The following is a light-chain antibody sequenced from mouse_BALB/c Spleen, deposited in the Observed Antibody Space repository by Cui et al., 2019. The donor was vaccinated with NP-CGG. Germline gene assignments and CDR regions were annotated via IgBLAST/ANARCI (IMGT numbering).Light chain of an antibody. CDR1: TGAVTTGNY. Sequence: QAVVPQKSALTTSPGETVTLTCRSSTGAVTTGNYANWVQEKPDHLFTGLIGGTNNRAPGVPARFSGSLIGDKAALTITGAQTEDEAIYFCALWYSNHWVFGGGTKLTVL. CDR2: GTN. J-gene: IGLJ1*01. V-gene: IGLV1*01. CDR3: ALWYSNHWV.